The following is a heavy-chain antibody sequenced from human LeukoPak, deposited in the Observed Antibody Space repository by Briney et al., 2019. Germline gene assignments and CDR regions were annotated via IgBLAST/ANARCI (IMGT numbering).Heavy chain of an antibody. CDR3: ARAITYYDILTGYPIGDYYMDV. D-gene: IGHD3-9*01. Sequence: ASVKVSCEASGYTFTSYDINWVRQATGQGLEWMGRMNPNSGNTGYAQKFQGRVTMTRNTSISTAYMELSSLRSEDTAVYYCARAITYYDILTGYPIGDYYMDVWGKGTTVTVSS. CDR1: GYTFTSYD. J-gene: IGHJ6*03. V-gene: IGHV1-8*01. CDR2: MNPNSGNT.